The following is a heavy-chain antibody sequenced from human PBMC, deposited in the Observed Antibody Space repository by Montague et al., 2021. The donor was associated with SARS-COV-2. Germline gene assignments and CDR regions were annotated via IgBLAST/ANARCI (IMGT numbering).Heavy chain of an antibody. CDR3: ARQDTSGWLTFDY. CDR2: TYFRSSFYN. Sequence: CAISGNSVSSSTVAWNWLRQSPSRGLEWLGRTYFRSSFYNDYALSVKSRLNIQPDSAKNLFSLQLTSVTPEDTAIYYCARQDTSGWLTFDYWGQGILVTVSS. D-gene: IGHD6-19*01. V-gene: IGHV6-1*01. J-gene: IGHJ4*02. CDR1: GNSVSSSTVA.